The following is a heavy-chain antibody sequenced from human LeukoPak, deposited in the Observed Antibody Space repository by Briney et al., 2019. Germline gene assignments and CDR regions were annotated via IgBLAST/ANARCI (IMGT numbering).Heavy chain of an antibody. CDR3: AKVQYYDSSGYLDY. D-gene: IGHD3-22*01. Sequence: GGSLRLSCAVSGFTFSSYGMHWVRQAPGKGLEWVAVISNDGSNKYYADSVKGRLTISRDNSKNTLYLQMNSLRAEDAALYYCAKVQYYDSSGYLDYWGQGTLVTVSS. V-gene: IGHV3-30*18. CDR2: ISNDGSNK. J-gene: IGHJ4*02. CDR1: GFTFSSYG.